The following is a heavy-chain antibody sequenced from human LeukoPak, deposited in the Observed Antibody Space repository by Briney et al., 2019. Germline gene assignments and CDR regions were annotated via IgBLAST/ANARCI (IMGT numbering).Heavy chain of an antibody. CDR3: AREYSAMVIYY. CDR1: GFTFSSHW. Sequence: PGGSLRLSCAASGFTFSSHWMNWVRQAPGKGLEGVANIKQDGSEKYYVDSVKGRFTISRDNAKNSLFLQMNSLRAEDTAVYYCAREYSAMVIYYWGQGTLVTVSS. V-gene: IGHV3-7*01. CDR2: IKQDGSEK. D-gene: IGHD5-18*01. J-gene: IGHJ4*02.